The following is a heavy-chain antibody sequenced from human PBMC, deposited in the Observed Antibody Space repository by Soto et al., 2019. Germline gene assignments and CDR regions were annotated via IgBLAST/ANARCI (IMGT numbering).Heavy chain of an antibody. Sequence: GGSLRLSCAASGFTFSNAWMSWVRQAPGKGLEWVGRIKSKTDGGTTDYAAPVKGRFTISRDDSKNTLYLQMNSLKTEDTAVYYCTTDRDVLRFLEWLFFSNYWGQGTLVTVSS. D-gene: IGHD3-3*01. CDR2: IKSKTDGGTT. V-gene: IGHV3-15*01. CDR1: GFTFSNAW. J-gene: IGHJ4*02. CDR3: TTDRDVLRFLEWLFFSNY.